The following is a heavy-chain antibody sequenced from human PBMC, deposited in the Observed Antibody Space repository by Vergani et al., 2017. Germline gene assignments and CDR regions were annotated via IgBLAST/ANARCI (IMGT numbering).Heavy chain of an antibody. CDR2: INSDVSST. CDR3: ARDQWPQYYYNYYGMDV. CDR1: GFTFSSYW. V-gene: IGHV3-74*01. D-gene: IGHD6-19*01. Sequence: EVQLVESGGGLIQPGGSLRLSCAASGFTFSSYWMHWVRQAPGKGLVWVSRINSDVSSTSYADSVKGRFTISRDNAKNTLYLLMNSLRAEDTAVYYCARDQWPQYYYNYYGMDVWGQGTTVTVSS. J-gene: IGHJ6*02.